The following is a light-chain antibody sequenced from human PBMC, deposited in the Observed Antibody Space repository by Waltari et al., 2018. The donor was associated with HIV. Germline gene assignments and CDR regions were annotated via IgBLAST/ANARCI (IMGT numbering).Light chain of an antibody. CDR1: QSVSSN. V-gene: IGKV3-15*01. Sequence: EIVMTQSPATLSVSPGDRATLSCRASQSVSSNLAWYQQKPGQAPRLLIYGASSGSGTEFTLTISSLQSEDFAVYYCQQYNNWPLFGPGTKVDIK. CDR3: QQYNNWPL. CDR2: GAS. J-gene: IGKJ3*01.